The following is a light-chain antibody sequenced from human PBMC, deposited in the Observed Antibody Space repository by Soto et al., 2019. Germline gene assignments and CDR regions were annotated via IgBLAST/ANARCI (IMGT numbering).Light chain of an antibody. CDR1: SSDVGGYNF. CDR3: SSYSGSNIVV. J-gene: IGLJ2*01. CDR2: QVS. V-gene: IGLV2-8*01. Sequence: QSALTQPPSASGSPGQSVTISCTGTSSDVGGYNFVSWYQQHPGKDPKLLIYQVSERPSGVPDRFSGSKSGNTASLTGSVRQAEDEADYYCSSYSGSNIVVFGGGTQLTVL.